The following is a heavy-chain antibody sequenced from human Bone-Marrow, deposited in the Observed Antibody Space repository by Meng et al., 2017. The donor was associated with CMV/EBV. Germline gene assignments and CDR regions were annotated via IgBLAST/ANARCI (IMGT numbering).Heavy chain of an antibody. CDR2: ISSSSSYI. CDR3: ARDATSFWSGYYPISSYYYGMAF. V-gene: IGHV3-21*01. Sequence: GESLKISCAASGFTFSSYSMNWVRQAPGKGPEWVSSISSSSSYIYYADSVKGRFTISRDNAKNSLYLQMNSLRAEDTAVYYCARDATSFWSGYYPISSYYYGMAFWGPGNTVNVSS. D-gene: IGHD3-3*01. CDR1: GFTFSSYS. J-gene: IGHJ6*02.